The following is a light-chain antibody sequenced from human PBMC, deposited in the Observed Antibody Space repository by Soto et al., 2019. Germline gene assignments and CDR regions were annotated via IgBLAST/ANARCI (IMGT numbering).Light chain of an antibody. Sequence: IKLTQSPSFLSASVGDRVTITFRASQGISSYLTWYQQKPGQAPRLLIYGASGRATGVPDRFSGSGSGTDFTLTITRLEPEDFAMYYCQHFDNSRAELSFGPGTKVDNK. CDR2: GAS. J-gene: IGKJ3*01. CDR1: QGISSY. V-gene: IGKV1D-13*01. CDR3: QHFDNSRAELS.